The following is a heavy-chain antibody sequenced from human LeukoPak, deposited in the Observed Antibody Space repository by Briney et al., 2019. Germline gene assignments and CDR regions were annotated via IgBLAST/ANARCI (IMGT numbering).Heavy chain of an antibody. Sequence: GRSLRLSCAASGFTFTIYTMNWFRQAPGKGLEWVSSISSSSSYIFYADSMKGRFTISRDNAKNSLYLQMNSLRAEDTAVYYCARDVSYSSDFNYWGQGTLVTVSS. CDR3: ARDVSYSSDFNY. CDR2: ISSSSSYI. V-gene: IGHV3-21*01. J-gene: IGHJ4*02. D-gene: IGHD6-19*01. CDR1: GFTFTIYT.